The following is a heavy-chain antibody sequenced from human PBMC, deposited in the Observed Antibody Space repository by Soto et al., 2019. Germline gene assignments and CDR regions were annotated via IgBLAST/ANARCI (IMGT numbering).Heavy chain of an antibody. J-gene: IGHJ6*02. CDR1: GYTFTSYD. Sequence: QVQQVQSGAEVKKPGASVKVSCKASGYTFTSYDVIWVRQATGQGLEWMGWMNPNSGNTGYAQNFQDRVTMTRNTPISTAYMDVNDLRSEDTAVYYCARSRGDGGMDVWGQGTTVTVSS. V-gene: IGHV1-8*01. CDR2: MNPNSGNT. D-gene: IGHD3-10*01. CDR3: ARSRGDGGMDV.